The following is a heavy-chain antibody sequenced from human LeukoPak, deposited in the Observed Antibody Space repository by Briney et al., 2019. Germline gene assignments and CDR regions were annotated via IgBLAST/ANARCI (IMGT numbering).Heavy chain of an antibody. J-gene: IGHJ3*02. V-gene: IGHV4-59*11. CDR3: TRDQTTVTKGFDI. Sequence: SETLSLTCTVSGGSISTHYWTWIRQPPGKGLEWIGYISYIGTTNYNPSLKSRVSISVDTSKTYISLKLSSVTAADTAVYYCTRDQTTVTKGFDIWGQGTKVTVSS. CDR1: GGSISTHY. CDR2: ISYIGTT. D-gene: IGHD4-17*01.